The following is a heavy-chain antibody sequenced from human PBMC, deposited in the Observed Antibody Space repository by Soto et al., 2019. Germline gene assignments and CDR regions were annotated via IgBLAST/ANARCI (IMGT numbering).Heavy chain of an antibody. Sequence: ASETLSLTCTVSGVSINNYYWTWIRQPPGKRLEWIGAIYYTGSTTYNPSLRSRVTFSVDTSKNQFSLSLASVTAADTAVYFFEKVVSGGHLAYWGQGTLVSVSS. D-gene: IGHD6-25*01. CDR1: GVSINNYY. CDR3: EKVVSGGHLAY. CDR2: IYYTGST. J-gene: IGHJ4*02. V-gene: IGHV4-59*01.